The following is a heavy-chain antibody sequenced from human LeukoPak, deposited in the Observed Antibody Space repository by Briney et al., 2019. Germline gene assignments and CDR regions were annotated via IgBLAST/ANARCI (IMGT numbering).Heavy chain of an antibody. CDR3: TTEWGSGYYFDY. CDR1: GFTFSSYA. V-gene: IGHV3-15*01. D-gene: IGHD3-22*01. CDR2: IKSRSNGGTT. Sequence: PGGSLRLSCAASGFTFSSYAMSWVRQAPGKGLEWVGRIKSRSNGGTTDYAAPVTGRFIISGDDSKNTLYLQMNSLKTEDTGVYYCTTEWGSGYYFDYWGQGTLVTVSS. J-gene: IGHJ4*02.